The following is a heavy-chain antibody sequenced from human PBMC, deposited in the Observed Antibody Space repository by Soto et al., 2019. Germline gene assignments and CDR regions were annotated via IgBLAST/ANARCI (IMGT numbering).Heavy chain of an antibody. CDR1: GGSISSGAYY. D-gene: IGHD3-22*01. CDR3: ARYYFDNSGYSNWFDP. J-gene: IGHJ5*02. Sequence: QVQLQESGPGLVKPSQTLSLTCTVSGGSISSGAYYWSCIRQHSEKGLEWIGYMHYSGIAYYNPSLTSRVTISVDTSKNQFSLKLSSVTAADTAVYYCARYYFDNSGYSNWFDPWGRGTLVTVSS. CDR2: MHYSGIA. V-gene: IGHV4-31*03.